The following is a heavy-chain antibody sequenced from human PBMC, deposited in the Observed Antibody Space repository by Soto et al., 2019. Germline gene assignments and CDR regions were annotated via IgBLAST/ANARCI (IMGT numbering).Heavy chain of an antibody. D-gene: IGHD6-19*01. J-gene: IGHJ4*02. Sequence: SQTLSLTCAISGDSVSSNIATWKLIRQSPSRGLEWLGRTYFRSEWYYDYEVSVKSRITINPERAENQFSLQLNSVTPEDTAVYYCARDSGSSGWFDYWGQGTLVTVSS. V-gene: IGHV6-1*01. CDR3: ARDSGSSGWFDY. CDR1: GDSVSSNIAT. CDR2: TYFRSEWYY.